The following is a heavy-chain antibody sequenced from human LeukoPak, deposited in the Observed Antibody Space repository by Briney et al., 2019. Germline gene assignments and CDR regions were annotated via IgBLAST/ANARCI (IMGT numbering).Heavy chain of an antibody. CDR1: GFSFSSYA. D-gene: IGHD3-3*01. CDR2: INGSGGNT. V-gene: IGHV3-23*01. Sequence: GGSLRLSCVGSGFSFSSYAMSWVRQAPGKGLEWVSGINGSGGNTYYADSIKGRFTISRDNSKNTLYLQMNSLRAEDTAVYYCAKRYDFWSGSFNYYNMDVWGQGTTVTVSS. CDR3: AKRYDFWSGSFNYYNMDV. J-gene: IGHJ6*02.